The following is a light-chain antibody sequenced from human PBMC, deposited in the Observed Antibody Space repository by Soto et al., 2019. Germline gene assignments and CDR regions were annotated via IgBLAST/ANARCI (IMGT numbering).Light chain of an antibody. V-gene: IGLV1-47*01. CDR1: SSNIGSNY. CDR3: AAWDDSLSGHVV. Sequence: QSVLTQPPSASGTPGQRVTISCSGSSSNIGSNYVYWYQQLPETAPKLRIYRNNQRPSGVPDRFSGSKSGTSASLAISGLRSEDEADYYCAAWDDSLSGHVVFGGGTKVTVL. J-gene: IGLJ2*01. CDR2: RNN.